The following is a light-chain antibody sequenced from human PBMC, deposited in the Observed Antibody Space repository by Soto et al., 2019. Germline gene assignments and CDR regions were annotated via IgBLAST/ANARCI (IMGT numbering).Light chain of an antibody. J-gene: IGLJ3*02. CDR2: EVI. CDR3: SSYTNNKTWV. V-gene: IGLV2-14*01. CDR1: SGDVGGYNF. Sequence: QSALTQPASVSGSRGQSITISCTGTSGDVGGYNFVSWYQQHPGKAPKFMIYEVINRPSGVSNRFSGSKSGNTASLTISGLQAEDEADYYCSSYTNNKTWVFGGGTKLTVL.